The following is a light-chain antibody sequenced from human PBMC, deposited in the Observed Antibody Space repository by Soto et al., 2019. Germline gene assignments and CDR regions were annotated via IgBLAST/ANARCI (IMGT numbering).Light chain of an antibody. V-gene: IGKV3-15*01. CDR3: QHYNNWPLT. CDR2: DAS. J-gene: IGKJ1*01. CDR1: QSVSSN. Sequence: ETVLTQSPGTLSVSPGERATLSCRASQSVSSNLAWYHQKPGQAPRLLIYDASNRATGIPARFSGSGSGTDFTLTISSLQSEDFAVYYCQHYNNWPLTFGQGTKVDIK.